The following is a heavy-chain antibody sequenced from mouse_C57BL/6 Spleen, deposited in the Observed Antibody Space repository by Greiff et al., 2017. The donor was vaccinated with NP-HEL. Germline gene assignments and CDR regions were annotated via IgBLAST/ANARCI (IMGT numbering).Heavy chain of an antibody. CDR3: TRNPFYYGTRRGYFDV. CDR2: IDPETGGT. D-gene: IGHD2-1*01. V-gene: IGHV1-15*01. Sequence: LQESGAELVRPGASVTLSCKASGYTFTDYEMHWVKQTPVHGLEWIGAIDPETGGTAYNQKFKGKAILTADKSSSTAYMELRSLTSEDSAVYYCTRNPFYYGTRRGYFDVWGTGTTVTVSS. J-gene: IGHJ1*03. CDR1: GYTFTDYE.